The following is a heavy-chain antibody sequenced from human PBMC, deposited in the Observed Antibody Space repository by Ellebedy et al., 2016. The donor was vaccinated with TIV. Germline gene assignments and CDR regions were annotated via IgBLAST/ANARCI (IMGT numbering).Heavy chain of an antibody. CDR3: AKESRDGNNYFFDC. D-gene: IGHD5-24*01. CDR1: GFTFSRYG. CDR2: ISYDGSSK. J-gene: IGHJ4*02. Sequence: GESLKISCAASGFTFSRYGMHWVRQAPGKGLEWVAVISYDGSSKDYADSAKGRFSISRDNSQNKLLLQMNSLRAEDTAVYYCAKESRDGNNYFFDCWGQGTLVTVSS. V-gene: IGHV3-30*18.